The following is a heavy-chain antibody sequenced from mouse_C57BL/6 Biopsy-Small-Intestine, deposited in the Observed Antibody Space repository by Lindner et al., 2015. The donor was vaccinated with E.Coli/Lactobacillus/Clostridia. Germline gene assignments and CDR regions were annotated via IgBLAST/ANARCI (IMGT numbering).Heavy chain of an antibody. CDR1: GYTFTDYY. J-gene: IGHJ3*01. Sequence: VQLQESGPVLVKPGASVKMSCKASGYTFTDYYMNWVKQSHGKSLEWIGVINPYNGGTSYNQKFKGKATLTVDKSSSTAYMELNSLTSEDSAVYYCARRYGSRFAWFAYWGQGTLVTVSA. CDR2: INPYNGGT. CDR3: ARRYGSRFAWFAY. D-gene: IGHD1-1*01. V-gene: IGHV1-19*01.